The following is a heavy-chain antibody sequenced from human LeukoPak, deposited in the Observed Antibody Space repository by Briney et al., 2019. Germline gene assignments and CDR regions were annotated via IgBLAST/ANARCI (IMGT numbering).Heavy chain of an antibody. D-gene: IGHD1-26*01. Sequence: GASGKVSCKASGYTFTSYYMHWVRQAPGQGLEWMGIINPSGGSTSYAQKFQGRVTMTGDMSTSTVYMELRSLRSDDTAVYYCAREGPQTLGASDYWGQGTLVTVSS. J-gene: IGHJ4*02. V-gene: IGHV1-46*01. CDR3: AREGPQTLGASDY. CDR2: INPSGGST. CDR1: GYTFTSYY.